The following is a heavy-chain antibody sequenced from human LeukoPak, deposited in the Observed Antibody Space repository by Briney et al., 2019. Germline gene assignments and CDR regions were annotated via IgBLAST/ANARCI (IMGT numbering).Heavy chain of an antibody. J-gene: IGHJ4*02. CDR1: GFTFSNYA. CDR3: AKEDVGLSWFMTTVVTRQGGFDY. D-gene: IGHD4-23*01. Sequence: GGSLRLSCAASGFTFSNYAMSWVRQAPGKGLDGVSSIIGSGGSTDYADSVKGRLTIARDNSKNTLYLQMNSLGVEDTAVYYCAKEDVGLSWFMTTVVTRQGGFDYWGQGTLVTVSS. CDR2: IIGSGGST. V-gene: IGHV3-23*01.